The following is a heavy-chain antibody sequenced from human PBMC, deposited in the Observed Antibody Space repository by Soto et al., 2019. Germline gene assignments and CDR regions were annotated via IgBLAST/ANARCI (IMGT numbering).Heavy chain of an antibody. J-gene: IGHJ4*02. Sequence: QVQLVQSGAEVKKPGASVKVSCKASGYTFTSYYMHWVRQAPGQGLEWMGIINPSGGSTSYAQKFQGRVTMTRDTSTSTVYMELSSLRSEDTAVNYCARDSHGAIVDYWGQGTLVTVSS. CDR2: INPSGGST. V-gene: IGHV1-46*03. CDR3: ARDSHGAIVDY. CDR1: GYTFTSYY.